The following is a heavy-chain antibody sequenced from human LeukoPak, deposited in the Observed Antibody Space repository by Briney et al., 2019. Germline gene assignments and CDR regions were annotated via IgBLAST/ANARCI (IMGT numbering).Heavy chain of an antibody. Sequence: ASVKVSCKASGYTFTSYDINWVRQATGQGFEWMGWMNPNSGNTGYAQKFQGRVTMTRNTSISTAYMELSSLRSEDTAVYYCARVGEDIAVAGKYYYYYMDVWGKGTTVTISS. CDR1: GYTFTSYD. CDR2: MNPNSGNT. D-gene: IGHD6-19*01. CDR3: ARVGEDIAVAGKYYYYYMDV. V-gene: IGHV1-8*01. J-gene: IGHJ6*03.